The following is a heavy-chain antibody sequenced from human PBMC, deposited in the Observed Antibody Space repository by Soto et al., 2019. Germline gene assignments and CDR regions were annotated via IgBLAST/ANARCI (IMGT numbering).Heavy chain of an antibody. CDR1: GFTFSSYA. J-gene: IGHJ4*02. Sequence: TGGSLRLSCAASGFTFSSYAMSWVRQAPGKGLEWVSAISGSGGSTYYADSVKGRFTISRDNSKNTLYLQMNSLRAEDTAVYYCAKPMCGSCYEMGSDYWGQGTLVTVSS. V-gene: IGHV3-23*01. D-gene: IGHD2-15*01. CDR3: AKPMCGSCYEMGSDY. CDR2: ISGSGGST.